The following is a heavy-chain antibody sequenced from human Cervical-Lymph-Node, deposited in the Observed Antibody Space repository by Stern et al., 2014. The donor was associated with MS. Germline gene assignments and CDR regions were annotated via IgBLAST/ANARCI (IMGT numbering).Heavy chain of an antibody. V-gene: IGHV4-4*07. CDR3: TTSGRPRDY. CDR1: GGSINSYH. Sequence: QVQLQESGPGRVKPSETLSLSCSVSGGSINSYHWTWIRQAPDKKLEWIGRVYASGSTEYIPSLKSRVTMSVDTSRKQVSLKLSSVTVADTAVYYCTTSGRPRDYWGQGTLVSVSS. J-gene: IGHJ4*02. CDR2: VYASGST. D-gene: IGHD3-10*01.